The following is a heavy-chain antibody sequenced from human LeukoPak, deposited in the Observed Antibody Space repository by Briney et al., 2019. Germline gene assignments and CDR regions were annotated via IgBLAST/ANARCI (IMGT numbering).Heavy chain of an antibody. J-gene: IGHJ4*02. CDR2: ISSSSSYI. CDR3: AKVGPLDQRDY. Sequence: GGSLRLSCAASGFTFSSYAMSWVRQAPGKGLEWVSSISSSSSYIYYADSVKGRFTISRDNAKNSLYLQMNSLRAEDTAVYYCAKVGPLDQRDYWGQGTLVTVSS. CDR1: GFTFSSYA. D-gene: IGHD1/OR15-1a*01. V-gene: IGHV3-21*01.